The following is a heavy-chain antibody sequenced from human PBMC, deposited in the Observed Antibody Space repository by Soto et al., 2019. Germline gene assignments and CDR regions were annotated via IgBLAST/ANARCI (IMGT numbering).Heavy chain of an antibody. D-gene: IGHD2-8*01. J-gene: IGHJ4*02. CDR1: GFTFSSYA. V-gene: IGHV3-23*01. CDR2: ISGSGGST. CDR3: AKASGSGGDCPNGVCYFFDY. Sequence: GSLRLSCAASGFTFSSYAMSWVRQAPGKGLEWVSAISGSGGSTYYADSVKGRFTISGDNSKNTLYLQMNSLRAEDTAVYYCAKASGSGGDCPNGVCYFFDYWGQGTLVTVSS.